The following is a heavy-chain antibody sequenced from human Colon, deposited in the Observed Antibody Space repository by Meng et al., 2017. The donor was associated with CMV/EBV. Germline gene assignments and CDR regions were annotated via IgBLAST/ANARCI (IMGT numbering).Heavy chain of an antibody. CDR3: AKSLVDTAMDLDY. CDR2: IRGSDDKT. J-gene: IGHJ4*02. CDR1: GFTFSSFA. D-gene: IGHD5-18*01. V-gene: IGHV3-23*01. Sequence: GGSLRLSCEASGFTFSSFAMTWVRQAPGKGLEWVSTIRGSDDKTYYSDSVKGRFTISRDNSKNTLYLQMNSLRAEDTAVYYCAKSLVDTAMDLDYWGQGMLVTVSS.